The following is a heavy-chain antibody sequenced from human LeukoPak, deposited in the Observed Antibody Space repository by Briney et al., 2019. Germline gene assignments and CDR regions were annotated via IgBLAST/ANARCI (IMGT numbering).Heavy chain of an antibody. D-gene: IGHD2-2*01. CDR3: ARDSGYCSSTSCYAFDYYYYYMDV. Sequence: ASVKVSCKASGYTFTNYGITWVRQASGQGLEWMGWISAYTDKTNYAQKFQGRVTMTTDTSTTTAYMELRSLRSDDTAVYYCARDSGYCSSTSCYAFDYYYYYMDVWGKGTTVTISS. J-gene: IGHJ6*03. CDR1: GYTFTNYG. CDR2: ISAYTDKT. V-gene: IGHV1-18*01.